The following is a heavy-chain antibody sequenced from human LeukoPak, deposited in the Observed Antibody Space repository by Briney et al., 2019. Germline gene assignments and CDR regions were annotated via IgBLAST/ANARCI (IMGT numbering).Heavy chain of an antibody. Sequence: GGSLRLSCAASGFTFSIYAASWVRHAAGKGREWGSLISGSGGGTYYADYVKGRFTISRDNSKNTLYLQLNSLRVEDTAVYYCAKNRGAGSHYYYHMNVWGKGTTVTVSS. J-gene: IGHJ6*03. D-gene: IGHD1-26*01. V-gene: IGHV3-23*01. CDR3: AKNRGAGSHYYYHMNV. CDR1: GFTFSIYA. CDR2: ISGSGGGT.